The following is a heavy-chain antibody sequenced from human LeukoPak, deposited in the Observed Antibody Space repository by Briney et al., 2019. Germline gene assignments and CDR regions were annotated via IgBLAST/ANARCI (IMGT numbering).Heavy chain of an antibody. CDR1: GFTFSSYW. CDR2: IRSKAYGRTT. J-gene: IGHJ6*03. CDR3: TRHAGAVAGSEVYYYYYYMDV. Sequence: GGSLRLSCAASGFTFSSYWMSWVRQAPGKGLEWVGYIRSKAYGRTTEYAASVKGRFTISRDDSKSIPYLQMNSLKTEDTAVYYCTRHAGAVAGSEVYYYYYYMDVWGKGTTVTVSS. V-gene: IGHV3-49*04. D-gene: IGHD6-19*01.